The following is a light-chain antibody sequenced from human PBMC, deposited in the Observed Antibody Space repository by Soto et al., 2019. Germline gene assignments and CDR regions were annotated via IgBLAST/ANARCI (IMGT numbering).Light chain of an antibody. CDR1: NSDIRSNKY. CDR3: SSYTPTTWV. V-gene: IGLV2-14*01. Sequence: QSVLTQPASVSGFPVQSITISCTGSNSDIRSNKYVSWYQQHPGRAPQLVIYEVTNRPSDVSFRFSGSKSGNTASLTISGLQAEDEADYYCSSYTPTTWVFGAGTKVTVL. J-gene: IGLJ3*02. CDR2: EVT.